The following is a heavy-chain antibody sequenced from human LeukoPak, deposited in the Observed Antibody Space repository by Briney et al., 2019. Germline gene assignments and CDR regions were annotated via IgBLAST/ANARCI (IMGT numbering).Heavy chain of an antibody. Sequence: GGSLRLSCAASGFTFSSYEMNWVRQAPGKGLEWVSYISSSGSTIYYADSVKGRFTISRDNARNSLYLQMNSLRAEDTAVYYCATDGGPGYSSSWYLYWGQGTLVTVSS. D-gene: IGHD6-13*01. J-gene: IGHJ4*02. V-gene: IGHV3-48*03. CDR3: ATDGGPGYSSSWYLY. CDR1: GFTFSSYE. CDR2: ISSSGSTI.